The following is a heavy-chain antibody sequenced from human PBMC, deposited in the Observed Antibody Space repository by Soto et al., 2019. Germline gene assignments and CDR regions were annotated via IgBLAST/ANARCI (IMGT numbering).Heavy chain of an antibody. CDR3: ARSSYSSSWFDY. Sequence: SETLSLTCTVSGGSISSYYWSWIRQPPGKGLEWNGYIYYSGSTNYNPSLKSRVSISVDTSKNQFSLKLSSVTAADTAVYYCARSSYSSSWFDYWGQGTLVTVSS. V-gene: IGHV4-59*01. CDR2: IYYSGST. D-gene: IGHD6-13*01. CDR1: GGSISSYY. J-gene: IGHJ4*02.